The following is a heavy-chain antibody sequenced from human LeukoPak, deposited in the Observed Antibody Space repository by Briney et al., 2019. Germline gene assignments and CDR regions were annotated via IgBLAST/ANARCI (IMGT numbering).Heavy chain of an antibody. CDR3: ARGRPDGSGSYYKFDP. CDR2: IIHGGSS. J-gene: IGHJ5*02. Sequence: SETLSLTCAVYGGSFSGYYWSWIRQPPGKGLEWIGEIIHGGSSNYNPSLKSRVTISVDTSKKQFSLKLSSVTAADTAVYYCARGRPDGSGSYYKFDPWGQGTLVTVSS. V-gene: IGHV4-34*01. D-gene: IGHD3-10*01. CDR1: GGSFSGYY.